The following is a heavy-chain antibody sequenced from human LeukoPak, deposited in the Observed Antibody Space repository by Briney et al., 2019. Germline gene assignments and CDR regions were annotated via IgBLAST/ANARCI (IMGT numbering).Heavy chain of an antibody. J-gene: IGHJ5*02. CDR2: ISAYNGNT. CDR3: ARLMTTVTTGWFDP. CDR1: GYTFTSYG. D-gene: IGHD4-17*01. V-gene: IGHV1-18*01. Sequence: ASVKVSCKASGYTFTSYGISWVRQAPGQGLEWMGWISAYNGNTNYAQKFQGRVIMTTDTSTSTAYMELRSLRFDDTAVYYCARLMTTVTTGWFDPWGQGTLVTVSS.